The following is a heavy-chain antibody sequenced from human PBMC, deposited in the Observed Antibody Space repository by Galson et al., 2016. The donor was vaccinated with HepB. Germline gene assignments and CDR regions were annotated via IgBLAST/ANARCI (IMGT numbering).Heavy chain of an antibody. Sequence: QSGAEVKKPGESLKISCKGSGYNFRSYWIGWVRQMPGEGLEWMGIINPSDSETEYSPSFHGQVTISADKSTSTAYLQGNSLQASDTAMYYCARTPVYGDFDYWGQGTLVTVSS. J-gene: IGHJ4*02. CDR2: INPSDSET. V-gene: IGHV5-51*01. CDR1: GYNFRSYW. CDR3: ARTPVYGDFDY. D-gene: IGHD4-17*01.